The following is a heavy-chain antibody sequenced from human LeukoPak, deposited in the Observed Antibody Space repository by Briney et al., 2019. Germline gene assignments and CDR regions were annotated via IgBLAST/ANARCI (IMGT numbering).Heavy chain of an antibody. Sequence: GGSLRLSCAASGFTLSSYAMSWVRQGPGKGLEWVSAISVSGNTYHADSVKGRFTISRDNAKNSLYLQMNSLRAEDTALYYCARVVSGSYYFDYWGQGTLVTVSS. V-gene: IGHV3-23*01. CDR2: ISVSGNT. CDR3: ARVVSGSYYFDY. J-gene: IGHJ4*02. D-gene: IGHD1-26*01. CDR1: GFTLSSYA.